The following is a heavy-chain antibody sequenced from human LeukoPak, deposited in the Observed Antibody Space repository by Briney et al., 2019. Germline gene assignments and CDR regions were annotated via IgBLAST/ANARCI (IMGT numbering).Heavy chain of an antibody. CDR2: ISGSGGIT. CDR3: AKDTLGGDSDY. V-gene: IGHV3-23*01. CDR1: GFTFSSYA. D-gene: IGHD1-26*01. J-gene: IGHJ4*02. Sequence: GGSLRLSCAASGFTFSSYAMSWVRQAPGKGLEWVSAISGSGGITSYADSVKGRFTISRDNSKNTLYLQMNSLRAEDTAVYYCAKDTLGGDSDYWGQGTLVTVSS.